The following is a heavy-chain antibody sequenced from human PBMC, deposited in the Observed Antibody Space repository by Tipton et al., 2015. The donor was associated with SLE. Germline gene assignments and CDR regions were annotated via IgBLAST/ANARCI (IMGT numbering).Heavy chain of an antibody. CDR2: ISGSGGST. Sequence: AISGSGGSTYYADSVKGRFTISRDNSKNTLYLQMNSLRAEDTAVYYCARGEYSSTDWGQGTLVTVSS. J-gene: IGHJ4*02. V-gene: IGHV3-23*01. CDR3: ARGEYSSTD. D-gene: IGHD6-6*01.